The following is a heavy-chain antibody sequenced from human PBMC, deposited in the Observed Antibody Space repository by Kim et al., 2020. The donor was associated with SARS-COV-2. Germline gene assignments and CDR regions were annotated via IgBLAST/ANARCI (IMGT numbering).Heavy chain of an antibody. D-gene: IGHD2-2*01. J-gene: IGHJ4*02. CDR3: ARLSDIVVVPAAMLDY. Sequence: GESLKISCKGSGYSFTSYWIGWVRQMPGKGLEWMGIIYPGDSDTRYSPSFQGQVTISADKSISTAYLQWSSLKASDTDMYYCARLSDIVVVPAAMLDYWGQGTLVTVSS. CDR2: IYPGDSDT. CDR1: GYSFTSYW. V-gene: IGHV5-51*01.